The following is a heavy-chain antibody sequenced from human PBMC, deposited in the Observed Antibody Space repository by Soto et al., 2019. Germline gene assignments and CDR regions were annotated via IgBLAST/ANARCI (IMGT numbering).Heavy chain of an antibody. Sequence: QVQLVQSGAEVKKPGSSVKVSCKASGGTFSSYTISWVRQAPGQGLEWMGRIIPILGIANYTQKFQGRVTITADKSTSTAYMELSSLRSEDTAVYYCARDHEDHWFDPWGQGTLVTVSS. CDR2: IIPILGIA. J-gene: IGHJ5*02. CDR3: ARDHEDHWFDP. V-gene: IGHV1-69*08. CDR1: GGTFSSYT.